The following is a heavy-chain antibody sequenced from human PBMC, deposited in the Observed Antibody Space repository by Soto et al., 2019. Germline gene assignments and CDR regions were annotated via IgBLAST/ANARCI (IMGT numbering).Heavy chain of an antibody. V-gene: IGHV3-33*01. D-gene: IGHD5-18*01. CDR2: IWYDGSNK. CDR1: GFTFSSYG. J-gene: IGHJ4*02. Sequence: GGSLRLSCAASGFTFSSYGMHWVRQAPGKGLEWVAVIWYDGSNKYYADSVKGRFTISRDNSKNTLYLQMNSLRAEDTAVYYCAREVAGYSYGPDFDYWGQGTLVTVSS. CDR3: AREVAGYSYGPDFDY.